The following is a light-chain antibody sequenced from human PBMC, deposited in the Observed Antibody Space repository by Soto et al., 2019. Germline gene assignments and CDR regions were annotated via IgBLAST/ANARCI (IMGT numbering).Light chain of an antibody. CDR3: QQYGGSPYT. V-gene: IGKV3-20*01. Sequence: EIVLTQSPGTLSLSPGERATLSCRASQSVRSNYLAWYQQKPGQAPRLLIYGASSRATGIPDRFSGTGSGTHFTLTISRLEPEDFAVYYCQQYGGSPYTFGQGTKLEI. J-gene: IGKJ2*01. CDR1: QSVRSNY. CDR2: GAS.